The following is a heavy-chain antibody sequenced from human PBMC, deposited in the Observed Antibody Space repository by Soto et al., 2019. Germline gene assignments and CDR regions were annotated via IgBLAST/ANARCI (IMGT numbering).Heavy chain of an antibody. J-gene: IGHJ6*02. D-gene: IGHD1-20*01. V-gene: IGHV1-69*13. CDR2: IIPIFGTA. CDR3: ARGPKWKVFYYYYYGMDV. Sequence: GASVKVSCKAAGGTFSSYAISWLRQAPGQGLEWMGGIIPIFGTANYAQKFQGRVTITADESTSTAYMELSSLRSEDTAVYYCARGPKWKVFYYYYYGMDVWGQGTTVTVSS. CDR1: GGTFSSYA.